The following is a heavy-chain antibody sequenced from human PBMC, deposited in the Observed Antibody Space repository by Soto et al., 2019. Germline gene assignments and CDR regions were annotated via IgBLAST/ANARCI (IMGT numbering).Heavy chain of an antibody. J-gene: IGHJ4*02. Sequence: ASVKVSCKASGYTFTSYAINWVRQAPGQGLEWMGWINTNTGNPTYAQGFTGRFVFSLDTSVSTAYLQICSLKAEDTAVYYCARGTPFKATVTLGYWGQGTLVTVSS. CDR3: ARGTPFKATVTLGY. D-gene: IGHD4-4*01. CDR2: INTNTGNP. CDR1: GYTFTSYA. V-gene: IGHV7-4-1*01.